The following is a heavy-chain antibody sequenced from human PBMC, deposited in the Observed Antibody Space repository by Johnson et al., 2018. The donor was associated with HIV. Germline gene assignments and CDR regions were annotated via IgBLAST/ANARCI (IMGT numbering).Heavy chain of an antibody. CDR3: ARANSRGAEYSNLGAFDI. J-gene: IGHJ3*02. V-gene: IGHV3-13*01. CDR1: GFTFSSYD. D-gene: IGHD6-6*01. CDR2: IGSAGDT. Sequence: VQLVESGGGLVQPGGSLRLSCAASGFTFSSYDMHWVRQATGKGLEWVSAIGSAGDTYYPGSVKGRFTISRENAKNSLYRQMNSLRAGDTAVYYCARANSRGAEYSNLGAFDIWGQGTMVTVSS.